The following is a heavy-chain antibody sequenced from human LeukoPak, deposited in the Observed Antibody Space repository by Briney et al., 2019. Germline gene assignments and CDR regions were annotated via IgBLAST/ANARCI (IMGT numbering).Heavy chain of an antibody. CDR1: GGTFSSYA. D-gene: IGHD2-2*01. CDR3: ARLPDLYCSSTSCYENFDY. V-gene: IGHV1-69*06. J-gene: IGHJ4*02. CDR2: IIPIFGTA. Sequence: ASVKVSCKASGGTFSSYAISWVRQAPGQGLEWMGGIIPIFGTANYAQKFQGRVTITADKSTSTAYMELSSLRSEDTAVYYCARLPDLYCSSTSCYENFDYWGQGTLVTVSS.